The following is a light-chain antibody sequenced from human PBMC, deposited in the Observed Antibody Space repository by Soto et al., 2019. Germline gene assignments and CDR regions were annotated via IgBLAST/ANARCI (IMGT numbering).Light chain of an antibody. J-gene: IGKJ1*01. CDR1: QSVGGTF. CDR2: GAS. CDR3: QQYGGSPRT. V-gene: IGKV3-20*01. Sequence: LVLTQSPGTLSLSPGEGATLSCRASQSVGGTFLAWYQQKGGQAPRLLIHGASNRATGIPDRFSGSGSGTDFTLTISRLEPEDFAVYYCQQYGGSPRTFGQGTKVEVK.